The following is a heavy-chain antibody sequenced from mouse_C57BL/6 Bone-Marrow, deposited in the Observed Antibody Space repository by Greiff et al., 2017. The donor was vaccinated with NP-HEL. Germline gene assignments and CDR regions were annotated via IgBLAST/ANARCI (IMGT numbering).Heavy chain of an antibody. J-gene: IGHJ4*01. D-gene: IGHD2-1*01. Sequence: QVQLQQSGPGLVQPSQSLSITCTVSGFSLTSYGVHWVRQSPGKGLEWLGVIWSGGSTDYNAAFISRLSISKDNSKSQVFFKMNSLQADDTAIYYCARNFFSLYYGNSYAMDYWGQGTSVTVSS. CDR2: IWSGGST. CDR1: GFSLTSYG. CDR3: ARNFFSLYYGNSYAMDY. V-gene: IGHV2-2*01.